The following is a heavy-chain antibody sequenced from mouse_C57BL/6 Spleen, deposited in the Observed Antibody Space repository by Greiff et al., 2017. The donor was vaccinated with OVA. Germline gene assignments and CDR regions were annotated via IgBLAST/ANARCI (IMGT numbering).Heavy chain of an antibody. Sequence: QVQLQQPGAELVKPGASVKLSCKASGYTFTSYWMHWVKQRPGQGLEWIGMIHPNSGSTNYNEKFKSKATLTVDKSSSTAYLQLSSLTSEDSAVYYFANNPITTVVPYWYFDVWGTGTTVTVSS. D-gene: IGHD1-1*01. CDR1: GYTFTSYW. CDR3: ANNPITTVVPYWYFDV. V-gene: IGHV1-64*01. J-gene: IGHJ1*03. CDR2: IHPNSGST.